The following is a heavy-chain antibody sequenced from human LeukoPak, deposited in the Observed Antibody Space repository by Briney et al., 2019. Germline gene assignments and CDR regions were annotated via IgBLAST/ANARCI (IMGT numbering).Heavy chain of an antibody. Sequence: PSETLSLTCAVYGGSFSGXXXXXIRQPPGKGLEXIGEINHSGSTNYNPSLKSRVTISVDTSKNQFSLKLSSVTAADTAVYYCARMQLVLRYGMDVWGQGTTVTVSS. CDR1: GGSFSGXX. J-gene: IGHJ6*02. V-gene: IGHV4-34*01. CDR3: ARMQLVLRYGMDV. D-gene: IGHD6-13*01. CDR2: INHSGST.